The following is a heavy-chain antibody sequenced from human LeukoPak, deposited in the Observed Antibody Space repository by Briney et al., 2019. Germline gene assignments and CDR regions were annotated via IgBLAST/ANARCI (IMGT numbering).Heavy chain of an antibody. CDR1: GGSISTYF. CDR2: MYYTGSS. CDR3: ARGGYRSYYYVDV. Sequence: SETLSLTCSVSGGSISTYFWTWIRQAPGKGLEWIGYMYYTGSSNYNPSLESRVAISIDTSKDQFSLKLTSVTPADTAVYYCARGGYRSYYYVDVWGKGTTVIVSS. J-gene: IGHJ6*03. D-gene: IGHD3-16*02. V-gene: IGHV4-59*01.